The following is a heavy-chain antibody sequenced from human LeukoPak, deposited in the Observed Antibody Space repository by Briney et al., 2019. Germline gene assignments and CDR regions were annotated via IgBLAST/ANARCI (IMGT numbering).Heavy chain of an antibody. J-gene: IGHJ5*02. D-gene: IGHD3-10*01. CDR1: GGTISSNY. CDR3: ARGSGLLWFGELLDP. V-gene: IGHV4-59*01. CDR2: IYNGGST. Sequence: PSETLSLTCIVSGGTISSNYWTWIRQPPGKGLEWIGYIYNGGSTNYNPSLKSRVTISVDTSKNQFSLKLSSVTAADTAVYYCARGSGLLWFGELLDPWGQGTLVTVSS.